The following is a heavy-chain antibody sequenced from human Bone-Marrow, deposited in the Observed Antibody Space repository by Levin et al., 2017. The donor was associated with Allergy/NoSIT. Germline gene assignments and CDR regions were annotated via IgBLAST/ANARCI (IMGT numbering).Heavy chain of an antibody. D-gene: IGHD2-2*01. Sequence: GESLKISCAASGLTFSTSWMHWVRQVPGKGLAWVSRINSEGSRTSYADSVKGRFTISRDNVKNTLYLEMDSLRAEDTAVYYCARSAGGCTSTDCFGAFDMWGQGTMVTVSS. CDR3: ARSAGGCTSTDCFGAFDM. V-gene: IGHV3-74*01. CDR2: INSEGSRT. CDR1: GLTFSTSW. J-gene: IGHJ3*02.